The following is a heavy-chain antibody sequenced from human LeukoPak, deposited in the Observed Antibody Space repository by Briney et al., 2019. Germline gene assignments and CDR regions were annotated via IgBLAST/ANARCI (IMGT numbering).Heavy chain of an antibody. J-gene: IGHJ4*02. CDR1: GGSISSYY. CDR3: ATVVTRDYFDY. V-gene: IGHV4-59*01. CDR2: SYYSGST. Sequence: SETLSPTCTVSGGSISSYYWSWIRQPPGKGLEWIGYSYYSGSTNYNPSLKSRVTISVDTSKNQFSLKLSSVTAADTAVYCCATVVTRDYFDYWGQGTLVTVSS. D-gene: IGHD4-17*01.